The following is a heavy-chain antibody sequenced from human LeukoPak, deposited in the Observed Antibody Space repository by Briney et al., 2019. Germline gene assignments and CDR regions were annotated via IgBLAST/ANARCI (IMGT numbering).Heavy chain of an antibody. CDR2: INWNGGRR. CDR1: GFTFDDYG. V-gene: IGHV3-20*04. D-gene: IGHD6-19*01. CDR3: ARDGIAVAGRYYFDY. J-gene: IGHJ4*02. Sequence: PGGSLRLSCAASGFTFDDYGMSWGRQAPGEGLEGDAGINWNGGRRGYADSVKGRFAISRDNAKNSLYLQMNSLRADDTALYYCARDGIAVAGRYYFDYWGQGTLVTVSS.